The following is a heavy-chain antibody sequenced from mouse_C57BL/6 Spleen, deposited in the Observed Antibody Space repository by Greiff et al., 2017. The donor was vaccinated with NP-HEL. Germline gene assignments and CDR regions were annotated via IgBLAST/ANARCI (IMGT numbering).Heavy chain of an antibody. CDR1: GYTFTSYW. CDR2: IDPSDSYT. D-gene: IGHD2-1*01. V-gene: IGHV1-69*01. CDR3: ARAYGNYGDAMDY. Sequence: QVQLQQPGAELVMPGASVKLSCKASGYTFTSYWMHWVKQRPGQGLEWIGEIDPSDSYTNFNQKFKGKSTLTVAKSSSTAYMQLSSLTSEDSAVYYCARAYGNYGDAMDYWGQGTSVTVSS. J-gene: IGHJ4*01.